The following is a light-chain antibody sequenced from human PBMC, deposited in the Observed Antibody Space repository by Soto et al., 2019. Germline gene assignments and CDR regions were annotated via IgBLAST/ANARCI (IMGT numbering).Light chain of an antibody. V-gene: IGKV1-27*01. J-gene: IGKJ3*01. CDR1: QGISNY. Sequence: DIQMTQSPSSLSASVGDRVTITCRASQGISNYLAWYQQKPGKVPKLLIYAASTLISGVPSRFSGSGSGTDFALTINSLQPEDVATYYCQKYSIAPPGTFGPGTKVDLK. CDR3: QKYSIAPPGT. CDR2: AAS.